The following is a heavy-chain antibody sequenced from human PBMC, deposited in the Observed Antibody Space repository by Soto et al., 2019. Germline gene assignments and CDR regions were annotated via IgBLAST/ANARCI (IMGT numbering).Heavy chain of an antibody. CDR2: ISGSGGST. Sequence: GGSLRLSCAASGFTFSSYAMSWVRQAPGKGLEWVSAISGSGGSTYYADSVKGRFTISRDNSKNTLYLQMNSLRAEDTAVYYCAKDLALGYCSGGSCYFDYWGQGTLVTVSS. J-gene: IGHJ4*02. V-gene: IGHV3-23*01. CDR1: GFTFSSYA. D-gene: IGHD2-15*01. CDR3: AKDLALGYCSGGSCYFDY.